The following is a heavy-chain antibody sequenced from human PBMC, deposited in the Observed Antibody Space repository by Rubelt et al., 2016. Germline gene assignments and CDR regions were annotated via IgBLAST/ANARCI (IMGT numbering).Heavy chain of an antibody. Sequence: EVQLLDSGGGLVQPGGSLRLSCAASGFPFNYYSMNWVRQAPGKGLEWVSGISGSGGDTYYVDSVKGRFTNSRDNSKNTLYLQMSSLRAEDTAVYDCASRPEGQLESDLDYWGQGTLVTVSS. CDR3: ASRPEGQLESDLDY. CDR2: ISGSGGDT. CDR1: GFPFNYYS. D-gene: IGHD6-13*01. V-gene: IGHV3-23*01. J-gene: IGHJ4*02.